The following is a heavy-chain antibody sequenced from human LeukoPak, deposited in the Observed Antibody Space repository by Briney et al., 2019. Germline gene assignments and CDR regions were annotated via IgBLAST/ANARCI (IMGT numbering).Heavy chain of an antibody. J-gene: IGHJ4*02. Sequence: GGSLRLSCAASGFTFSSYWMSWVRQAPGKGLEWVANIKQDGSEKYYVDSVKGRFTISRDNAKNSLYLQMNSLRAEDKAVYYCESAAAEFDYGGQGTLVTVSS. D-gene: IGHD6-13*01. CDR3: ESAAAEFDY. CDR2: IKQDGSEK. V-gene: IGHV3-7*01. CDR1: GFTFSSYW.